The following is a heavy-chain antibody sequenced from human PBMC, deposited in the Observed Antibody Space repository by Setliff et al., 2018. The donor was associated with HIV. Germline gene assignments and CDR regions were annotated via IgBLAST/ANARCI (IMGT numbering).Heavy chain of an antibody. V-gene: IGHV1-46*01. CDR1: GDTFTRFH. J-gene: IGHJ4*02. D-gene: IGHD3-10*01. CDR2: INPSGDSA. Sequence: ASVKVSCKASGDTFTRFHIHWVRQAPGQGLEWMGIINPSGDSANYAQKFQGRATMTRDTSTSTVYMEVSSPRSEDTAVYYCATEDEGYYASGLGWGQGTLVTVSS. CDR3: ATEDEGYYASGLG.